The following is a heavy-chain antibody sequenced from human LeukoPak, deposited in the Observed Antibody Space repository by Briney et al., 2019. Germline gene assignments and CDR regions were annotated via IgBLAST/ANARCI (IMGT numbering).Heavy chain of an antibody. Sequence: AGGSLRLSFAASGFTFDDYAMHWVRQAPGKDLEWVSGISWNSGSIGYADSVKGRFTISRDNAKNSLYLQMNSLRAEDTALYYCAKASVAGTHYFDYWGQGTLVTVSS. D-gene: IGHD6-19*01. CDR1: GFTFDDYA. CDR3: AKASVAGTHYFDY. V-gene: IGHV3-9*01. J-gene: IGHJ4*02. CDR2: ISWNSGSI.